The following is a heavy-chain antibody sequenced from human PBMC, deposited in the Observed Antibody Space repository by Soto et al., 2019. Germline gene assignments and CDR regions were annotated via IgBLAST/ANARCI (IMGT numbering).Heavy chain of an antibody. V-gene: IGHV3-23*01. J-gene: IGHJ4*02. D-gene: IGHD6-19*01. CDR1: GFTFSNYA. CDR3: AKSPGKVAGTSGYFDY. Sequence: GGSLSLSCASSGFTFSNYAMRWVRQAPGKGLEWVSTITSSGGTTYYADSVKGRFTISRDNSKNTLYVQMNSLRAEDTAVYYCAKSPGKVAGTSGYFDYWGLGTPVTVSS. CDR2: ITSSGGTT.